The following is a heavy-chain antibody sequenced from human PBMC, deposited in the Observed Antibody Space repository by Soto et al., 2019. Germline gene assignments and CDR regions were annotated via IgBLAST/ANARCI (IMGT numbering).Heavy chain of an antibody. CDR3: ARDAGSADDNSGYYYAFDY. Sequence: GGSLRLSCAASGFTFSDYYMSWIRQAPGKGLEWISYFSSSGSTMNYADSVKGRFTISRDNAKNSLYLQMNSLRAEDTAVYYCARDAGSADDNSGYYYAFDYWGQGTLVTV. CDR2: FSSSGSTM. D-gene: IGHD3-22*01. V-gene: IGHV3-11*01. CDR1: GFTFSDYY. J-gene: IGHJ4*02.